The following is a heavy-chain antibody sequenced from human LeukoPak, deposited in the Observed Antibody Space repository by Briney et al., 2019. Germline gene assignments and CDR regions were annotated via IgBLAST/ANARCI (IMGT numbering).Heavy chain of an antibody. D-gene: IGHD4-17*01. J-gene: IGHJ4*02. CDR1: ALSFISNA. V-gene: IGHV3-23*01. CDR2: ISGSGRNT. CDR3: AKDRDRDGDYFDY. Sequence: GASQTLFCSASALSFISNAMRWVRHAPGEGLEWVTAISGSGRNTYHADSVKGRFTFSRDNSKNTLYLQMNSLRAEDTAVYYCAKDRDRDGDYFDYWGQGTLVTVSS.